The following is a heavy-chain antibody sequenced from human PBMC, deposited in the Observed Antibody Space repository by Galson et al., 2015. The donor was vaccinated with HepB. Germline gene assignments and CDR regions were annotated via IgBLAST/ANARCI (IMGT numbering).Heavy chain of an antibody. Sequence: SLRLSCAASGFTFSSYAMSWVRQAPGKGLEWVSAISGSGGSTYYADSVKGRFTISRDNSKNTLDLQMNSLRVEDTAVYFCARRVSGNFDLWGQGTLVTVSS. D-gene: IGHD5-12*01. J-gene: IGHJ4*02. CDR3: ARRVSGNFDL. CDR2: ISGSGGST. CDR1: GFTFSSYA. V-gene: IGHV3-23*01.